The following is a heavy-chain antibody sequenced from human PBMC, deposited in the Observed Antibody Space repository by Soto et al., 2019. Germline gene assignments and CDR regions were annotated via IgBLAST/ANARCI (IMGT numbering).Heavy chain of an antibody. CDR2: IIPILGTG. CDR3: AREEGSYNMGTFPFYYMDV. J-gene: IGHJ6*03. CDR1: GGTFTSET. V-gene: IGHV1-69*08. D-gene: IGHD3-10*01. Sequence: QVQLVQSGPEVKKSGSSVKVSCKLSGGTFTSETISWVRQAPGQGLEWMGRIIPILGTGNYAQKFQGRITFPEDKSTNTGYMELRSLTSEDTAVYVCAREEGSYNMGTFPFYYMDVWGNGTTGTVSS.